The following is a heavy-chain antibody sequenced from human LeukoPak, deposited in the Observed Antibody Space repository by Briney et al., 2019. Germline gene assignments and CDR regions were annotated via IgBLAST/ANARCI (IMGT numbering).Heavy chain of an antibody. CDR2: ISADGGST. J-gene: IGHJ4*02. V-gene: IGHV3-43*02. CDR1: VFIFDDYA. CDR3: AREQFSHTSNYFDN. Sequence: GGSLRLSCAASVFIFDDYAMHWVRQAPGKGLEWVSLISADGGSTFYADSVKGRFTISRDNNNNSLSLQMNSLTPEDTAFYYCAREQFSHTSNYFDNWGQGLLVTVSS. D-gene: IGHD5-24*01.